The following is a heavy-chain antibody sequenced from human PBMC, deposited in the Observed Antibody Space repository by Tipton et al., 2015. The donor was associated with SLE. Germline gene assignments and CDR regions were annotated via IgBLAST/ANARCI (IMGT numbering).Heavy chain of an antibody. J-gene: IGHJ4*02. Sequence: SLRLSCAASGFTVSSNYMSWVRQAPGKGLEWVSVIYSGGSTYYADSVKGRFTISRDNSKNTLYLQMNSLRAEDTAVYYCARAMVRGECYFDYWGQGTLVTVSS. CDR3: ARAMVRGECYFDY. CDR1: GFTVSSNY. CDR2: IYSGGST. D-gene: IGHD3-10*01. V-gene: IGHV3-53*01.